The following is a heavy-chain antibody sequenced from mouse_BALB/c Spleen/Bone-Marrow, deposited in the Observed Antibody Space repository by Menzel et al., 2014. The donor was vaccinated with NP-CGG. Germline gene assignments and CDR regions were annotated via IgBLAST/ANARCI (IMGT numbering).Heavy chain of an antibody. CDR3: ARFYRYDGFAY. Sequence: QVQLKESGAELAKPGASVKMSCKASGYTFTNYWMHWVKQRPGQGLEWIGYINPSTGYTEYNQKFKDKATLTADKSSSTAYMQLSILTSEDSAVYYGARFYRYDGFAYWGQGTLVTVSA. V-gene: IGHV1-7*01. J-gene: IGHJ3*01. CDR2: INPSTGYT. D-gene: IGHD2-14*01. CDR1: GYTFTNYW.